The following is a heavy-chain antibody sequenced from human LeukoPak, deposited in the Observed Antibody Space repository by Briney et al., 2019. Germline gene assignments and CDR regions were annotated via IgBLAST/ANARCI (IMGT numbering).Heavy chain of an antibody. V-gene: IGHV3-53*04. Sequence: PGGSLRLSCAASGFNVSSHYVSWVPQAPGKGLEGVSDLYSGGSTYYADSVKGRFTIYRHNYKNTLSVQVNSLRAEDTAVYYCAREPHGAYDFAYWGQGTLVTVSS. J-gene: IGHJ4*02. CDR3: AREPHGAYDFAY. CDR2: LYSGGST. CDR1: GFNVSSHY. D-gene: IGHD5-12*01.